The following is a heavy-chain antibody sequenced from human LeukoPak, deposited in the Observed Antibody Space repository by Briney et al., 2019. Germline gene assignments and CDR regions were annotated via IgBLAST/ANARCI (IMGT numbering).Heavy chain of an antibody. V-gene: IGHV3-66*01. CDR2: IYSGGST. CDR3: ARGPRSSWYELDY. CDR1: GFTVSSNY. D-gene: IGHD6-13*01. J-gene: IGHJ4*02. Sequence: GGSLRLSCAASGFTVSSNYMSWVRQAPGKGLEWVSVIYSGGSTYYADSVKGRFTISRDNSKNTLYLQMNSLRAEDTAVYYCARGPRSSWYELDYWGQGTLVTVSS.